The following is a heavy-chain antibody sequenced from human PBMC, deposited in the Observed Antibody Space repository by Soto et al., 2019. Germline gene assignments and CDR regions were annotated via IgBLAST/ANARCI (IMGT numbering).Heavy chain of an antibody. Sequence: QVQLVESGGGVVQPGRSLRLSCVGSGFIFGSYGMHWVRQAPGKGLEWVAVISYDGTNKYYPDSVKGRFTISRDNFKNTLWLQMNSLRAEDTAVYYCAQVPSYTVTPPDDYWGQGTLVTVSS. D-gene: IGHD4-17*01. V-gene: IGHV3-30*18. CDR3: AQVPSYTVTPPDDY. CDR2: ISYDGTNK. J-gene: IGHJ4*02. CDR1: GFIFGSYG.